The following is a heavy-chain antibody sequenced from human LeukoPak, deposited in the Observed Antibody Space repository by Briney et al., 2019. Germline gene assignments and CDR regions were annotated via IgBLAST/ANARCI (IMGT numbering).Heavy chain of an antibody. V-gene: IGHV3-30-3*01. J-gene: IGHJ4*02. CDR1: GFTFSSYA. D-gene: IGHD4-17*01. Sequence: SGGSLRLSCAASGFTFSSYAMHWVRQAPGKGLEWVAVISYDGSNKYYADSVKGRFTISRDNSKNTLYLQMNSLRAEDTAVYYCAREDSYGDYYFDYWGQGTLVTVSS. CDR3: AREDSYGDYYFDY. CDR2: ISYDGSNK.